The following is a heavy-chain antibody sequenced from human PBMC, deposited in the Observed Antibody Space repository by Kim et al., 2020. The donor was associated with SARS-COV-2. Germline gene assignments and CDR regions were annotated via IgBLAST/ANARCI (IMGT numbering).Heavy chain of an antibody. D-gene: IGHD4-4*01. V-gene: IGHV4-61*02. J-gene: IGHJ4*02. Sequence: SLKSRVTISVDTSKNQFSLRLSSVTAADTAVYYCARGTRGLQYYTYYFDYWGQGTLVTVSS. CDR3: ARGTRGLQYYTYYFDY.